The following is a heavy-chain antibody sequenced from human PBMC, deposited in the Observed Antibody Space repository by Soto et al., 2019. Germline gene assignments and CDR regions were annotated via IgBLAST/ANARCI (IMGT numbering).Heavy chain of an antibody. CDR3: ARDITITIVLGGPMGGLYY. Sequence: EVQLVESGGGVVRPGGSLRLSCAASGFTFDDYGMSWVRQAPGKGLEWVSGINWNGGSTGYADSVKGRFTISRDNAKNSLYLQMNSLRAEDTALYYCARDITITIVLGGPMGGLYYWGQGTLVTVSS. V-gene: IGHV3-20*04. CDR2: INWNGGST. D-gene: IGHD3-10*01. J-gene: IGHJ4*02. CDR1: GFTFDDYG.